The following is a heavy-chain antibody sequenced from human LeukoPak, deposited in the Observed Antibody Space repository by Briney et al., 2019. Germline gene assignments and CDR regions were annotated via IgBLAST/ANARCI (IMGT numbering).Heavy chain of an antibody. CDR3: AKVIGYYDSSGPNTDWGFDY. D-gene: IGHD3-22*01. J-gene: IGHJ4*02. V-gene: IGHV3-30*18. Sequence: PGRSLRLSCAASGFTFSSYGMHWVRQAPGKGLEWVAVISYDGSNKYYADSVKGRFTISRDNSKNTLYLQMNSLRAEDTAVYHCAKVIGYYDSSGPNTDWGFDYWGQGTLVTVSS. CDR1: GFTFSSYG. CDR2: ISYDGSNK.